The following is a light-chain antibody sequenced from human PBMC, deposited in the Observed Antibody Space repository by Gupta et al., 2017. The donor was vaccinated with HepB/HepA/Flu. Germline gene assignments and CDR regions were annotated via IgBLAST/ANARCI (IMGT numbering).Light chain of an antibody. Sequence: QLVLTQSPSASASLGASVKLTCTLSSGHSSYAIAWHQQQPEKGPRYLMKLNSDGSHSKGDGIPDRFSGSSSGADRYLTISSLQAEDEAYYYCQTWGTGILVFGTGTKVTVL. V-gene: IGLV4-69*01. CDR2: LNSDGSH. J-gene: IGLJ1*01. CDR1: SGHSSYA. CDR3: QTWGTGILV.